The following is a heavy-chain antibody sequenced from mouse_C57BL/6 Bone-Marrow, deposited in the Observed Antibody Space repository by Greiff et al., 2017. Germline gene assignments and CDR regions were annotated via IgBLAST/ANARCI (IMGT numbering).Heavy chain of an antibody. V-gene: IGHV1-15*01. CDR1: GYTFTDYE. D-gene: IGHD1-1*01. CDR2: IDPETGGT. CDR3: TRGYYCYCRPWFSV. J-gene: IGHJ3*01. Sequence: QVQLQQSGAELVRPGASVTLSCKASGYTFTDYEMPWVKQTPVHGLEWIGAIDPETGGTAYNQKFKGKAILTADKSSSTAYMELRSLTSENSAVYYGTRGYYCYCRPWFSVWGQGTLVTVSA.